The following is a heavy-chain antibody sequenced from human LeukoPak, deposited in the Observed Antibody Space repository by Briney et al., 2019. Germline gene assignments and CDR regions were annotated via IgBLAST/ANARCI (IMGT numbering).Heavy chain of an antibody. V-gene: IGHV3-21*01. Sequence: GGSLRLSCAASGFTFSSYSMNWVRQAPGKRLEWVSSISSSSSYIYYADSVKGRFTISRDNAKNSLYLQMNSLRAEDTAVYYCAREWGSTSCYEECWGPYYYGMDVWGQGTTVTVSS. CDR3: AREWGSTSCYEECWGPYYYGMDV. D-gene: IGHD2-2*01. J-gene: IGHJ6*02. CDR2: ISSSSSYI. CDR1: GFTFSSYS.